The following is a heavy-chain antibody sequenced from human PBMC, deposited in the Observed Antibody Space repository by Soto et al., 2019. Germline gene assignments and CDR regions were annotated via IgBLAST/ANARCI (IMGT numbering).Heavy chain of an antibody. V-gene: IGHV3-13*01. CDR3: ARGGSSISAYNWFDP. D-gene: IGHD1-26*01. CDR2: IGPAGDT. Sequence: EVQLVESGGGLVQPGGSLRLSCAASGFTFSSYDMHWVRQATGKGLEWVSAIGPAGDTYYPGSVKGLFNISRENAKNSLYLQMNSLRAGDTAVYYCARGGSSISAYNWFDPLCQGTLVTVSS. J-gene: IGHJ5*02. CDR1: GFTFSSYD.